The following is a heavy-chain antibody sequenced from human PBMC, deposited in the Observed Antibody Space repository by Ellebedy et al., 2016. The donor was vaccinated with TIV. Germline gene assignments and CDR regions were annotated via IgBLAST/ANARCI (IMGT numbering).Heavy chain of an antibody. V-gene: IGHV3-21*01. CDR3: ARGDLWVDL. CDR2: ISSNSRYI. D-gene: IGHD7-27*01. Sequence: GESLKISCAASGITFSAYTLNWVRQAPGKGLEWVSYISSNSRYIYYGDSVRGRFTISRDNAKNSLYLQMNSLRGEDTAVYYCARGDLWVDLWGQGTLVTVSS. J-gene: IGHJ5*02. CDR1: GITFSAYT.